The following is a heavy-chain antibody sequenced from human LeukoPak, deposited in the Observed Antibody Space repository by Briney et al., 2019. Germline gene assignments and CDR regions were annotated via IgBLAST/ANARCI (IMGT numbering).Heavy chain of an antibody. CDR2: INHSGST. CDR1: GWSFSGYY. D-gene: IGHD6-13*01. Sequence: SETLSLTCAVYGWSFSGYYLSWIRQPPAKGLEWMGEINHSGSTNYNPSLMNRGTISVETSKTQFSLKLTSVTAADTAVYYCAREARIAAAGDYMDVWGKGTTVTVSS. V-gene: IGHV4-34*01. J-gene: IGHJ6*03. CDR3: AREARIAAAGDYMDV.